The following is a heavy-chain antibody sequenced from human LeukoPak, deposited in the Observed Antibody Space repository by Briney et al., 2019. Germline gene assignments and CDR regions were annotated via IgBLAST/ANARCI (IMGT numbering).Heavy chain of an antibody. Sequence: PGGPLGSSGPAPGLTSGTTTLNWFGQAQGRGLGWVSVIYSGGDTFYADSVRERFTISRDNSINTLYLQMNSLRVDDTAVYYCAREVYSSTWFDSWGQGTLVTVSS. J-gene: IGHJ5*01. V-gene: IGHV3-66*01. CDR2: IYSGGDT. D-gene: IGHD6-13*01. CDR1: GLTSGTTT. CDR3: AREVYSSTWFDS.